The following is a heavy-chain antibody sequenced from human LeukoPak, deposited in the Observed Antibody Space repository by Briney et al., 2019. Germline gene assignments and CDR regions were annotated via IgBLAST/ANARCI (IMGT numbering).Heavy chain of an antibody. CDR3: ARGGDIVVVPAATGPKGTFDY. CDR2: INHSGST. D-gene: IGHD2-2*01. CDR1: GVSFSGYY. V-gene: IGHV4-34*01. J-gene: IGHJ4*02. Sequence: SETLSLTCAVYGVSFSGYYWSWLRQPPGKGLEWIGEINHSGSTNYNPSLKSRVTISVDTSKNRFSLKLSSVTAADTAVYYCARGGDIVVVPAATGPKGTFDYWGQGTLVTVSS.